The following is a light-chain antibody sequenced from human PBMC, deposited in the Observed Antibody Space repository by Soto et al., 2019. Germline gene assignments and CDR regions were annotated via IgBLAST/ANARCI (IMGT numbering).Light chain of an antibody. J-gene: IGLJ1*01. Sequence: QSVLTQPPSVSGTPGQRVTISCSGSSINIGNYPVNWYQQLPGATPKLLIYMNNHRPPAVPDRLSCSKSGTSASLAISGLLSEDEADYYCGAWYASLNGYVFGAGTKLTVL. CDR3: GAWYASLNGYV. CDR2: MNN. CDR1: SINIGNYP. V-gene: IGLV1-44*01.